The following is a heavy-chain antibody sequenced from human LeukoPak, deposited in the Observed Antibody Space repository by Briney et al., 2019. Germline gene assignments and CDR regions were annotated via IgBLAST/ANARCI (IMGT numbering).Heavy chain of an antibody. D-gene: IGHD6-13*01. CDR2: IYPGDSDT. J-gene: IGHJ5*02. CDR1: GYSFTSYW. V-gene: IGHV5-51*01. Sequence: GESLKISCKGSGYSFTSYWIGWVRQMPGKGLEWMGIIYPGDSDTRYSPSFQGQVTISADKSISTAYLQWGSLKASDTAMYYCARQGIAPAGLDWFDPWGQGTLVTVSS. CDR3: ARQGIAPAGLDWFDP.